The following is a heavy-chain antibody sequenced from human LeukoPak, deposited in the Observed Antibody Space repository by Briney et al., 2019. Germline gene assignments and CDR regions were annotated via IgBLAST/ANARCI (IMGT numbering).Heavy chain of an antibody. D-gene: IGHD1-26*01. CDR3: AKDIDGWELPEYFDY. J-gene: IGHJ4*02. V-gene: IGHV3-30*02. CDR1: GFTFSSYG. Sequence: GGSLRLSCAASGFTFSSYGMHWVRQAPGKGLEWVAFIRYDGSNKYYADSVKGRFTISRDNSKNTLYLQMNSLRAEDTAVYYCAKDIDGWELPEYFDYWGQGTLVTVSS. CDR2: IRYDGSNK.